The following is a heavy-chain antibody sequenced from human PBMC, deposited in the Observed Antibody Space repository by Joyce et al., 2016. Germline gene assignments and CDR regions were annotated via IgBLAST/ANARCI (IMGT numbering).Heavy chain of an antibody. J-gene: IGHJ3*02. CDR1: GGSISSYY. CDR3: ARSGSRFGSDAFDI. D-gene: IGHD5-18*01. Sequence: QVQLQESGPGLVKPSETLSLTCTVSGGSISSYYWSWIRQPPGKGLDWIGHIFYTGRTKYNPSLKSRVTLSVDTSKNQFSLKLSSVTAADTAVYYCARSGSRFGSDAFDIWGQGTMVTVSS. V-gene: IGHV4-59*01. CDR2: IFYTGRT.